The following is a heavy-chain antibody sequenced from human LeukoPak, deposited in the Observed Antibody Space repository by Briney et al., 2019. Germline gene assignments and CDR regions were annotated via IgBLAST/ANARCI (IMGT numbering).Heavy chain of an antibody. CDR1: GFTFSSYE. D-gene: IGHD3-10*01. Sequence: GGSLRLSCTASGFTFSSYEMNWVRQAPGKGLEWVSYISYSGSATTYGDSVKGRFTIFRDNTKNSFYLQMNSLRAEDTAVYYCAPGGPGYYFDYWGQGTVVTVSS. V-gene: IGHV3-48*03. CDR2: ISYSGSAT. J-gene: IGHJ4*02. CDR3: APGGPGYYFDY.